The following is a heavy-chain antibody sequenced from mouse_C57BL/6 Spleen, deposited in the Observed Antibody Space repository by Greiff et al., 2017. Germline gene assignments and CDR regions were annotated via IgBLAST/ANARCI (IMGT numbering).Heavy chain of an antibody. CDR3: ARGRGYDDGFAY. D-gene: IGHD2-2*01. Sequence: VQLKQSGPGLVKPSQSLSLTCSVTGYSITSGYYWNWIRQFPGNKLEWMGYISYDGSNNYNPSLKNRISITRDTSKNQFFLKLNSVTTEDTATYYCARGRGYDDGFAYWGQGTLVTVSA. CDR2: ISYDGSN. J-gene: IGHJ3*01. CDR1: GYSITSGYY. V-gene: IGHV3-6*01.